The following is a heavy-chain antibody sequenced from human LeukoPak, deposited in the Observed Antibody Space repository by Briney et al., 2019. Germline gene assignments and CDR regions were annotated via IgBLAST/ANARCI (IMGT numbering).Heavy chain of an antibody. Sequence: RASVTVSCKASGYTFTGYYMHWVRQPPGQGLEWMGWINPNSGGTNYAQKFQGRVTMTRDTSISTAYMELSRLRSDDTAVYYCAREAVVPAPLVSASDIWGQGTMVTVSS. CDR2: INPNSGGT. J-gene: IGHJ3*02. V-gene: IGHV1-2*02. CDR1: GYTFTGYY. D-gene: IGHD2-2*01. CDR3: AREAVVPAPLVSASDI.